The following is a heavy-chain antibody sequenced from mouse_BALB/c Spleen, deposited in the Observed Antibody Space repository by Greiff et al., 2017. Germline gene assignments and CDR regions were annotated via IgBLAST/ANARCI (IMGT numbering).Heavy chain of an antibody. CDR3: ARVGNSYENAMDY. CDR2: ISSGSSTI. D-gene: IGHD1-1*01. V-gene: IGHV5-17*02. Sequence: EVKLMESGGGLVQPGGSRKLSCAASGFTFSSFGMHWVRQAPEKGLEWVAYISSGSSTIYYADTVKGRFTISRDNPKNTLFLQMTSLRSEDTAMYYCARVGNSYENAMDYWGQGTSVTVSS. CDR1: GFTFSSFG. J-gene: IGHJ4*01.